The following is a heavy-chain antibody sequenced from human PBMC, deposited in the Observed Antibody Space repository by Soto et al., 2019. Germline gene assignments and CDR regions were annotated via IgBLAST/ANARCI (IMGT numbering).Heavy chain of an antibody. D-gene: IGHD1-26*01. CDR1: GFTFSDYY. CDR2: ISSSVTYT. CDR3: AREGRMRSGQTDY. J-gene: IGHJ4*02. V-gene: IGHV3-11*05. Sequence: QVQLVESGGGLVKPGGSLRLSCAASGFTFSDYYMSWIRQAPGKGLEWVSYISSSVTYTHYADSVKGRFTISRDNAKNSLYLQMNSLSAEDTAMYYCAREGRMRSGQTDYWGQGTLVTVSS.